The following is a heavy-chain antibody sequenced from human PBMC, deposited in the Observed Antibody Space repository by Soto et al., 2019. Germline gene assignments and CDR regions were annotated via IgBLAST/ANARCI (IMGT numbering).Heavy chain of an antibody. CDR3: ARERDRFDP. CDR1: GGSFSGYY. CDR2: IDHSGYT. J-gene: IGHJ5*02. V-gene: IGHV4-34*01. D-gene: IGHD1-1*01. Sequence: QVQLQQWGAGLLKPSETLSLTCAVYGGSFSGYYWNWIRQPPGKGLEWIGEIDHSGYTNYNPSLKSRVTIPVDTSKDQFSLRLASLTAAGLAVYYSARERDRFDPRRHGPLLNLS.